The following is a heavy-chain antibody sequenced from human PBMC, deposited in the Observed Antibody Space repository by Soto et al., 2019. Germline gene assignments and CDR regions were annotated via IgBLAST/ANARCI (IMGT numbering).Heavy chain of an antibody. D-gene: IGHD5-12*01. CDR3: ARGGHSGYKYYFDY. V-gene: IGHV4-34*01. CDR1: GGSFSGYY. J-gene: IGHJ4*02. Sequence: SETLSLTCAVYGGSFSGYYWSWIRQPPGKGLEWIGEINHSGSTNYNPSLKSRVTISVDTSKNQFSLKLSSVTAADTAVYYCARGGHSGYKYYFDYWGQETLVTVSS. CDR2: INHSGST.